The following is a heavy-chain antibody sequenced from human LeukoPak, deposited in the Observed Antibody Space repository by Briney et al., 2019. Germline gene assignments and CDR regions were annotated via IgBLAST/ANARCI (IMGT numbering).Heavy chain of an antibody. CDR2: VTKNEDST. V-gene: IGHV3-64D*06. D-gene: IGHD3-10*01. CDR1: GFIFSSDN. J-gene: IGHJ4*02. Sequence: GGSLRLSCSASGFIFSSDNMHWVRQAPGKGLEYVSGVTKNEDSTFYADSVQGRVTISRDNSKNTLFLQMNSLRPEDTAVYFCVKDLSGTYSFDSWGQGTLLTVSP. CDR3: VKDLSGTYSFDS.